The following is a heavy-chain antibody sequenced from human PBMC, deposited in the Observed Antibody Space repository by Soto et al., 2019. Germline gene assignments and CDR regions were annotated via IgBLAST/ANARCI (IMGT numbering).Heavy chain of an antibody. Sequence: PSVTLPLTCTVSGGSFGPNYWAWIRQPPGKGLEWIGYIYYGGTTRYNPSLESRVTVSLETSKSQFSLTLSCVTASDTAVYYCARLGFYYQSLDPWGRGTLVTVSS. CDR1: GGSFGPNY. V-gene: IGHV4-59*08. CDR3: ARLGFYYQSLDP. CDR2: IYYGGTT. J-gene: IGHJ5*01. D-gene: IGHD2-2*01.